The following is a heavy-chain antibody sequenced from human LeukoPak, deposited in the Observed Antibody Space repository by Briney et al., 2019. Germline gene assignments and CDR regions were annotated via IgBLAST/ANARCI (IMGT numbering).Heavy chain of an antibody. CDR3: TREYCGGDCYLYYFDY. J-gene: IGHJ4*02. CDR2: IRSKAYGGTT. D-gene: IGHD2-21*02. V-gene: IGHV3-49*03. Sequence: GGSLRLSCTASGFTFGDYAMSWFRQAPGKGLEWVTFIRSKAYGGTTEYAASVQGRFTISRDDSKSIAYLQMNSVKTEDTAVYYCTREYCGGDCYLYYFDYWGQGTLVTVSS. CDR1: GFTFGDYA.